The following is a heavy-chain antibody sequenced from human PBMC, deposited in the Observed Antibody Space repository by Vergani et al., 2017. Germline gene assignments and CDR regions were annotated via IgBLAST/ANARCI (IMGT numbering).Heavy chain of an antibody. D-gene: IGHD6-6*01. V-gene: IGHV3-7*01. J-gene: IGHJ4*02. CDR3: ARDQGSSSSIDY. CDR2: IKQDGSEK. CDR1: GFTFSSYG. Sequence: VQLVESGGGVVQSGGSLRLSCAASGFTFSSYGMHWVRQAPGKGLEWVANIKQDGSEKYYVDSVKGRFTISRDNAKNSLYLQMNSLRAEDTAVYYCARDQGSSSSIDYWGQGTLVTVSS.